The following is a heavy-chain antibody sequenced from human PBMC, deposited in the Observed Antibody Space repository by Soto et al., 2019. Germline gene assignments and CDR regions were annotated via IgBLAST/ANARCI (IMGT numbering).Heavy chain of an antibody. J-gene: IGHJ4*01. V-gene: IGHV4-4*02. CDR3: ARDHGVSRGFAFDY. D-gene: IGHD3-3*01. CDR2: ILHSGAT. CDR1: GGSISSSTW. Sequence: PSETLSLTCAVSGGSISSSTWGSWVRQPPGKGLEWIGEILHSGATNYNPSLKSRVTFSVDKSKNQFSLKLSSVTAADTAVYFCARDHGVSRGFAFDYWGQGTLVTVSS.